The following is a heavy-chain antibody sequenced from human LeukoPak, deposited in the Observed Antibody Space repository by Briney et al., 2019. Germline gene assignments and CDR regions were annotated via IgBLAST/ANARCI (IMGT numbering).Heavy chain of an antibody. J-gene: IGHJ4*02. V-gene: IGHV4-61*02. D-gene: IGHD5-18*01. Sequence: PSETLSLTCTVSGGSISSGSYYWRWIRQPAGKGLEWIGRMYTSGSTNYNPSLKSRVTISVDTSKNQFSLKLSSVTAADTAVYYCASVPPKRGYSYGRGFDYWGQGTLVTVSS. CDR3: ASVPPKRGYSYGRGFDY. CDR1: GGSISSGSYY. CDR2: MYTSGST.